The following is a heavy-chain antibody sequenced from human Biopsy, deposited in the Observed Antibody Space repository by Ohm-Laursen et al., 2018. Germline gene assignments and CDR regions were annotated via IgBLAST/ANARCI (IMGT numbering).Heavy chain of an antibody. CDR2: INATTGDT. CDR1: GYTFTGYH. Sequence: ASVKVSCKVSGYTFTGYHVHWVRQAPGQGLEWMGWINATTGDTNYAQKFQGRVTMTRDTSISTAYVDLSSLRSDDTAVYYCTRGGYYYDSLAYYYWFDPWGQGTLVTVSS. CDR3: TRGGYYYDSLAYYYWFDP. D-gene: IGHD3-22*01. V-gene: IGHV1-2*02. J-gene: IGHJ5*02.